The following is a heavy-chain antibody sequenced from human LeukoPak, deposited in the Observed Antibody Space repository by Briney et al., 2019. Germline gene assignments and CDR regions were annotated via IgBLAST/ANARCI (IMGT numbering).Heavy chain of an antibody. Sequence: ASVKVSCKASGYTFTSYDINWVRQATGQGLEWMGWMNPNSGNTGYAQKFQGRVTMTRNTSISTAYMELSSLRSEDTAVYYCARGLIQTYYDFWSGYYRGFGWFDPWGQGTLVTVSS. CDR1: GYTFTSYD. CDR2: MNPNSGNT. D-gene: IGHD3-3*01. J-gene: IGHJ5*02. CDR3: ARGLIQTYYDFWSGYYRGFGWFDP. V-gene: IGHV1-8*01.